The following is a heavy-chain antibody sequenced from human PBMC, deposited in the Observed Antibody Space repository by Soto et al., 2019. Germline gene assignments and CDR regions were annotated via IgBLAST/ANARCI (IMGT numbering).Heavy chain of an antibody. Sequence: SETLSLTCTVSGGSISGGGYYWSWIRQHPGKGLEWIGYIYYSGSTYYNPSLKSRVTISVDTSKNQFSLKLSSVTAADTAVYYCARAESSGLVAHWGQGSLVTVSS. CDR2: IYYSGST. CDR1: GGSISGGGYY. D-gene: IGHD3-22*01. CDR3: ARAESSGLVAH. V-gene: IGHV4-31*03. J-gene: IGHJ5*02.